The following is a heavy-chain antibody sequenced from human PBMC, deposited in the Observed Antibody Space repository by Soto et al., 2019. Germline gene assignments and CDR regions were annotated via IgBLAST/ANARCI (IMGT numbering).Heavy chain of an antibody. Sequence: ASVKVSCKASGYRFTSYYMHWVRQAPGQGLEWMGIINPSGGSTSYAQKFQGRVTMARDTSTSTVYMELSSLRSEDTAVYYCARVGVHSDAFDISGPAPILTLSS. V-gene: IGHV1-46*01. CDR2: INPSGGST. J-gene: IGHJ3*02. D-gene: IGHD1-1*01. CDR3: ARVGVHSDAFDI. CDR1: GYRFTSYY.